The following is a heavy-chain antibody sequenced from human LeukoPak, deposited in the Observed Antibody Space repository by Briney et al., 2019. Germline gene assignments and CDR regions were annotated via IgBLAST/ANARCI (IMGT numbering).Heavy chain of an antibody. D-gene: IGHD1-26*01. Sequence: GESLKISCKGSGYSFTSYWIGWVRQMPGKGLEWMGIIYPGDSDTRYSPSFQGQVTISADKSIGTAYLQWSSLKASDTAMYYCARQWVYTTYYFDYWGQGTLVTVSS. CDR3: ARQWVYTTYYFDY. CDR1: GYSFTSYW. CDR2: IYPGDSDT. V-gene: IGHV5-51*01. J-gene: IGHJ4*02.